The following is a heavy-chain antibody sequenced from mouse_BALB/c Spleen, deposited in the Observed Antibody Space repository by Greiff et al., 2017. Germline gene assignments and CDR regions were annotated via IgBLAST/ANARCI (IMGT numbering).Heavy chain of an antibody. CDR2: INSNGGST. J-gene: IGHJ4*01. CDR1: GFTFSSYG. CDR3: ARHPDGYYVLAMDY. D-gene: IGHD2-3*01. V-gene: IGHV5-6-3*01. Sequence: EVQLQESGGGLVQPGGSLKLSCAASGFTFSSYGMSWVRQTPDKRLELVATINSNGGSTYYPDSVKGRFTISRDNAKNTLYLQMSSLKSEDTAMYYCARHPDGYYVLAMDYWGQGTSVTVSS.